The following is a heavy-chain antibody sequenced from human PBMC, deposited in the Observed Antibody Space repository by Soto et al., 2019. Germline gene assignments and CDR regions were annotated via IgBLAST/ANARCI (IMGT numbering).Heavy chain of an antibody. V-gene: IGHV3-23*01. CDR1: GFTFSNYA. J-gene: IGHJ4*02. CDR3: AKKFHYGSGSYLYYFDY. Sequence: EVQLLESGGGLVQPGGSLRLSCAASGFTFSNYAMSWVRQAPGKGLEWVSAITATGGSTYYADSVKGRFTISRDNSKNTLYLEMNSLRAEDTAVYDCAKKFHYGSGSYLYYFDYGGQGTLVTVSS. CDR2: ITATGGST. D-gene: IGHD3-10*01.